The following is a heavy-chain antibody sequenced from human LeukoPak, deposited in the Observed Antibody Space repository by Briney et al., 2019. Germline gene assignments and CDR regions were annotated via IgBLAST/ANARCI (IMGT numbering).Heavy chain of an antibody. CDR2: ISAYNGNT. CDR1: GYTFRNYA. CDR3: ARVPAYTTYHYYGMDV. J-gene: IGHJ6*02. Sequence: GASVKVSCKTSGYTFRNYAIYWVRQAPGQGLEWMGWISAYNGNTNYAQKLQGRVTMTTDTSTSTAYMELRSLRSDDTAVYYCARVPAYTTYHYYGMDVWGQGTTVTVSS. D-gene: IGHD2-2*01. V-gene: IGHV1-18*01.